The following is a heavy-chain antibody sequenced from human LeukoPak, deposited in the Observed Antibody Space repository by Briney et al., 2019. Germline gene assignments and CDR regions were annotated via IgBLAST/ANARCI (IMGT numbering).Heavy chain of an antibody. J-gene: IGHJ5*02. D-gene: IGHD6-19*01. CDR2: ISANGGRT. CDR3: ARGTRFITVAGTSLSFDP. Sequence: GGSLRLSCAASGFSFSSFFMHWVRQAPGKGLEYVAGISANGGRTYYANSVKGRFTISRDNSKNTLYLHLGSLRPEDMAVYYCARGTRFITVAGTSLSFDPWGQGILVIVSS. CDR1: GFSFSSFF. V-gene: IGHV3-64*01.